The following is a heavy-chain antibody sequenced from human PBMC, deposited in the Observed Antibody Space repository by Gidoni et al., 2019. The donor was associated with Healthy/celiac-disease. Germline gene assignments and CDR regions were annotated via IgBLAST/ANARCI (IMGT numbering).Heavy chain of an antibody. V-gene: IGHV3-23*01. J-gene: IGHJ6*02. CDR2: ISGSGGST. Sequence: EVQLLESGGGLVQPGGSLRLSCAASGFTFSRYAMSWVRQAPGKGLEWVSAISGSGGSTYYADSVKGRFTISRDNSKNTLYLQMNSLRAEDTAVYYCATVPFVVVPAASTGDYYGMDVWGQGTTVTVSS. D-gene: IGHD2-2*01. CDR3: ATVPFVVVPAASTGDYYGMDV. CDR1: GFTFSRYA.